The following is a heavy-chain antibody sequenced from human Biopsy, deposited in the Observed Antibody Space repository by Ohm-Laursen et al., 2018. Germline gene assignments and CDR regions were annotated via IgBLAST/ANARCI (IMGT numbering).Heavy chain of an antibody. D-gene: IGHD1-20*01. Sequence: SLRLSCAASGFTFSSYWMHWVRQVPGKGLAWVSRIKTDGSVITYADSVKGRFTISRDNAKNRLYLQMNSLRAEDSALYYCARDLSGKDDYWGQGTLVTVSS. CDR3: ARDLSGKDDY. CDR1: GFTFSSYW. CDR2: IKTDGSVI. V-gene: IGHV3-74*01. J-gene: IGHJ4*02.